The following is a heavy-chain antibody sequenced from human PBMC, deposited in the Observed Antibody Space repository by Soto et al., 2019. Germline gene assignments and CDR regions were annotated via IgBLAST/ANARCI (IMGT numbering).Heavy chain of an antibody. Sequence: GGSLRLSCAASGFTFNSYAMTWVRQAPGKGLEWVSAITGSGGSTYYADSVKGRSTISRDNSKNTLYLQMNSLRAEDTAVYYCAKARPHYYDSSGYLYYFDYWGQGTLVTVSS. J-gene: IGHJ4*02. D-gene: IGHD3-22*01. V-gene: IGHV3-23*01. CDR2: ITGSGGST. CDR1: GFTFNSYA. CDR3: AKARPHYYDSSGYLYYFDY.